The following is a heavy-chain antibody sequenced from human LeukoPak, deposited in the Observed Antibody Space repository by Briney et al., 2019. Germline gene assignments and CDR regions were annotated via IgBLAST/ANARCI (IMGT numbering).Heavy chain of an antibody. V-gene: IGHV1-69*05. CDR2: IIPIFGTA. J-gene: IGHJ4*02. Sequence: SVKVSCKASGGTFSSYAISWVRQAPGQGLEWMGGIIPIFGTANYAQKFQGRVTITRNTSISTAYMELSSLRSEDTAVYYGAAGRVVGGASDWGQGTLVTVSS. CDR1: GGTFSSYA. CDR3: AAGRVVGGASD. D-gene: IGHD2-2*01.